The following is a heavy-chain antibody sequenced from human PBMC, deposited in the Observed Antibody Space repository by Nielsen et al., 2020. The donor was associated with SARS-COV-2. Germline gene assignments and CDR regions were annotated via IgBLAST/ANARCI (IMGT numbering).Heavy chain of an antibody. V-gene: IGHV4-59*01. Sequence: SETLFLTCSVSGDSFSLYYWSWIRQPPGKGLEWIGYIYYSGSTNYNPSLESRVTISIDTSKHQFSLRLSSVTAADTAIYYCARERDFWSGYKAFEIWGQGTVVTVSS. CDR3: ARERDFWSGYKAFEI. CDR1: GDSFSLYY. J-gene: IGHJ3*02. D-gene: IGHD3-3*01. CDR2: IYYSGST.